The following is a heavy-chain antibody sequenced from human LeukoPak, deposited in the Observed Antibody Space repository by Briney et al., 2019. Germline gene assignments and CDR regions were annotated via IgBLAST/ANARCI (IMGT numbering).Heavy chain of an antibody. CDR2: IDSGGSNT. Sequence: GGSLRLSCAASGFTFSSYWMSWVRQAPGKGLVWVSRIDSGGSNTLYADSVRGRFTISRDNAKNTLYLQMNSLRAEDTAVYYCATGSVRYSASWYSQEGDYWGQGTLVTVSS. V-gene: IGHV3-74*01. D-gene: IGHD6-13*01. CDR3: ATGSVRYSASWYSQEGDY. CDR1: GFTFSSYW. J-gene: IGHJ4*02.